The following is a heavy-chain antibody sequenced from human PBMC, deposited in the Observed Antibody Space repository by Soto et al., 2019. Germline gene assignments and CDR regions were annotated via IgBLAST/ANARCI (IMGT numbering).Heavy chain of an antibody. CDR2: INAGNGNT. J-gene: IGHJ4*02. V-gene: IGHV1-3*01. CDR1: GYTFTSYG. CDR3: AKANVITLVRGVIITNYYFDY. D-gene: IGHD3-10*01. Sequence: ASVKVSCKASGYTFTSYGISWVRQAPGQRLEWMGWINAGNGNTKYSQKFQGRVTITRDTSASTAYMELSSLRSEDTAVYYCAKANVITLVRGVIITNYYFDYWGQGTLVTVSS.